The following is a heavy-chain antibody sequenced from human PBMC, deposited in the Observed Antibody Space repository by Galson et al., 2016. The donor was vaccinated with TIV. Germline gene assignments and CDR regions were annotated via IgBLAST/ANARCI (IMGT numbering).Heavy chain of an antibody. Sequence: QPGAEVKKPGESLKISCKGSDSWVAWVRQKPGRGPEYMGDIYPRDSDTRYSPSFEGQVTISADKSFTTAYLQLTSLKASGSAIYFCAAGRPGRWLDPWGQGTQVIVSS. CDR2: IYPRDSDT. CDR3: AAGRPGRWLDP. V-gene: IGHV5-51*03. J-gene: IGHJ5*02. CDR1: DSW. D-gene: IGHD3-10*01.